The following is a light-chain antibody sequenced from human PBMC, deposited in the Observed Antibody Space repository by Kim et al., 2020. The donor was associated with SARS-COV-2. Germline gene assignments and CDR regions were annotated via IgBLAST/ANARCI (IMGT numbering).Light chain of an antibody. CDR2: DVS. CDR1: SSDVAGYNY. CDR3: ISYTGISTMV. J-gene: IGLJ2*01. V-gene: IGLV2-14*03. Sequence: GHSFTIACSGTSSDVAGYNYVSWYQQYPGKAPKLIIYDVSVRPSGVSNRFSGSKSGNTASLTISGLQSEDEADYYCISYTGISTMVFGGGTQLTVL.